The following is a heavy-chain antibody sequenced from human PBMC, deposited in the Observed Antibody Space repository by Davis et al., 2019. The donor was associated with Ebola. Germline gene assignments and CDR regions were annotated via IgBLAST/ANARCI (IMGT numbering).Heavy chain of an antibody. CDR2: IYYSRST. CDR3: AREGYYYDSSGYHLGSFDY. Sequence: SETLSLTCTVSGGSISSYYWSWIRQPPGKGLEWIGYIYYSRSTNYNPSLKSRVTISVDTSKNQFSLKLSSVTAADTAVYYCAREGYYYDSSGYHLGSFDYWGQGTLVTVSS. CDR1: GGSISSYY. J-gene: IGHJ4*02. D-gene: IGHD3-22*01. V-gene: IGHV4-59*01.